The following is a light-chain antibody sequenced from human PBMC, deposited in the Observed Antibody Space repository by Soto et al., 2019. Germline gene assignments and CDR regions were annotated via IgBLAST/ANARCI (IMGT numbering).Light chain of an antibody. CDR2: EDI. CDR3: QSYYYSYRYV. CDR1: SGSIASNY. J-gene: IGLJ1*01. V-gene: IGLV6-57*01. Sequence: NFMLTQPHSVSESPGKTVTISCTRSSGSIASNYVQWYQQRPGSSPATVISEDIQRPSGVPDRFSGSIDSSSNSASLTISGLKTEDEADYYCQSYYYSYRYVFGTGTKLTVL.